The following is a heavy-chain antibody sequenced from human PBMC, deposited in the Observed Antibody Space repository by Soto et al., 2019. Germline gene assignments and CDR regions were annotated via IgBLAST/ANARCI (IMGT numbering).Heavy chain of an antibody. J-gene: IGHJ4*02. V-gene: IGHV4-59*01. CDR1: GGSISSSY. D-gene: IGHD3-10*01. CDR3: ARGRSGSYYNFDY. Sequence: SETLSLTFTVSGGSISSSYWSWIRQPPGKGLEWIGYIHYTGITHYNPSLKSRVTISVDTSKNQFSLNLSSVTAADTAVYYCARGRSGSYYNFDYWGQGTPVT. CDR2: IHYTGIT.